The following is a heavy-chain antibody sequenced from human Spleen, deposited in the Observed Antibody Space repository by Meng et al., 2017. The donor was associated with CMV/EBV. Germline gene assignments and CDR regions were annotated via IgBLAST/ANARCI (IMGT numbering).Heavy chain of an antibody. CDR1: GFTFSRYE. J-gene: IGHJ1*01. CDR3: AKDPLYFRQ. Sequence: GGSLRLSCAASGFTFSRYEMNWVRQAPGKGLEWVSCISSSGSTIYYADSVKGRFTISRDDAKNSLYLQMNSLRAEDTAVYYCAKDPLYFRQWGRGTLVTVSS. V-gene: IGHV3-48*03. CDR2: ISSSGSTI.